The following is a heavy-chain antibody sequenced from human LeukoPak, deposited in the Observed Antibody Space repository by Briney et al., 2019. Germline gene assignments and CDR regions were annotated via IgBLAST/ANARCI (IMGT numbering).Heavy chain of an antibody. D-gene: IGHD3-10*01. V-gene: IGHV1-58*02. CDR1: GFTFTSSA. Sequence: SVTVSCKASGFTFTSSAMQWVRQARGQGLEWIGWIFVGSGNTNYAPKFQKRVTITRDMSTSTAYMKLSSLISEDTAVYYCAADPRREGSGSYEFDYWGQGTLVTVSS. CDR3: AADPRREGSGSYEFDY. J-gene: IGHJ4*02. CDR2: IFVGSGNT.